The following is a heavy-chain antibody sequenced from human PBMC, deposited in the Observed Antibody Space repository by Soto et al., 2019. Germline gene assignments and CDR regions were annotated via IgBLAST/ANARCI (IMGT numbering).Heavy chain of an antibody. D-gene: IGHD3-22*01. V-gene: IGHV3-48*01. J-gene: IGHJ4*02. CDR2: ISRSGTTM. Sequence: EVQLVESGGGLVQPGGSLRLSCAASGFIFSRYNMHWVRQAPGKGLEWLPYISRSGTTMYYADSVRGRFTISRDNAKNSLYLQINTLRVEDTAVYYCARPDYYDTTGYFEDWGQGTLVTVSS. CDR1: GFIFSRYN. CDR3: ARPDYYDTTGYFED.